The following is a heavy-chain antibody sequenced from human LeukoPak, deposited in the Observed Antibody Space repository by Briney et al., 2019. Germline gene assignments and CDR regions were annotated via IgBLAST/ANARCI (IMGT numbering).Heavy chain of an antibody. CDR2: INAGNGNT. V-gene: IGHV1-3*01. CDR3: ARGTYDSSGYYAYDAFDI. CDR1: GYTFTSYA. J-gene: IGHJ3*02. D-gene: IGHD3-22*01. Sequence: ASVKVSCKASGYTFTSYAMHWVRQAPGQRLEWMGWINAGNGNTKYSQKFQGRVTITRDTSASTAYMELSSLRSEDTAVYYCARGTYDSSGYYAYDAFDIWGQGTMVTVSS.